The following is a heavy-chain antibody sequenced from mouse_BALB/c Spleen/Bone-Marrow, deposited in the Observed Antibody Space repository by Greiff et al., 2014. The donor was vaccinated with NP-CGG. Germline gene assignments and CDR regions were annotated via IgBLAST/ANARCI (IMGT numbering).Heavy chain of an antibody. CDR3: ARLDGYYLYYYAMDY. CDR2: INPSSGYT. V-gene: IGHV1-4*02. Sequence: QVQLQQSAAELARPGASVKMSCKASGYTFTSYTMHWVKQRPGQGLEWIGYINPSSGYTEYNQKFKDKTTLTADKSSSTAYMQLSSLTSEDSAVYYCARLDGYYLYYYAMDYGGQGTSVTVSS. CDR1: GYTFTSYT. D-gene: IGHD2-3*01. J-gene: IGHJ4*01.